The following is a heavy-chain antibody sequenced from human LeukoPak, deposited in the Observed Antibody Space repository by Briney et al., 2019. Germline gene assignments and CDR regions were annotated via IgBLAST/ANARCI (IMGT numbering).Heavy chain of an antibody. CDR3: ARGPRAAADDY. J-gene: IGHJ4*02. CDR1: GYTFINYA. D-gene: IGHD6-13*01. Sequence: ASVKVSCKASGYTFINYAINWGRQAPGQRPEWVGWINAVNGNTKYSQKFQGRVTITRDTSASTAYMELTSLTSADTAVYFSARGPRAAADDYWGQGTLVTVSS. V-gene: IGHV1-3*01. CDR2: INAVNGNT.